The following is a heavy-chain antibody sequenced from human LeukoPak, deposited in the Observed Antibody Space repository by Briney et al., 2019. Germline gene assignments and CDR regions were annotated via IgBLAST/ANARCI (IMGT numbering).Heavy chain of an antibody. Sequence: PGGSLRLSCAASGFTFSSYGMPWVRQAPGKGLEWVAVISYDGSNKYYADSVKGRFTISRDNSKNTLYLQMNSLRAEDTAVYYCASPIHPDCSGGSCYPGYFQHWGQGTLVTVSS. V-gene: IGHV3-30*03. J-gene: IGHJ1*01. D-gene: IGHD2-15*01. CDR1: GFTFSSYG. CDR3: ASPIHPDCSGGSCYPGYFQH. CDR2: ISYDGSNK.